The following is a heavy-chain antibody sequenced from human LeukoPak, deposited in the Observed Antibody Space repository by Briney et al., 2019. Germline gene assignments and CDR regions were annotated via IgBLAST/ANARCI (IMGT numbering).Heavy chain of an antibody. CDR2: MNPNSGNT. CDR1: GYIFSNYD. Sequence: ASVKVSCKASGYIFSNYDISWVRQAPGQGFEWMGWMNPNSGNTGYALEFQGRVTFTTDTSITTAYMEMSRVRSDDTAVYYCARAVRHQLLPDYWGLGTLVTVSS. J-gene: IGHJ4*02. V-gene: IGHV1-8*01. D-gene: IGHD2-2*01. CDR3: ARAVRHQLLPDY.